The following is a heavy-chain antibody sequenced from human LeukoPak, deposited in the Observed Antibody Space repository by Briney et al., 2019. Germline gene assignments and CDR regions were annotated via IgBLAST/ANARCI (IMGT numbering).Heavy chain of an antibody. Sequence: TLSLTCTVSGGSISSSSFYWGWIRQSPGKGLEWLALIYWDDDKRYSPSLKSRLTITKDTSKNQVALTMTNMDPVDTATYYCAHVYNSSWYSVEYYFDYWGQGTLVTVSS. CDR2: IYWDDDK. CDR1: GGSISSSSFY. J-gene: IGHJ4*02. V-gene: IGHV2-5*02. D-gene: IGHD6-13*01. CDR3: AHVYNSSWYSVEYYFDY.